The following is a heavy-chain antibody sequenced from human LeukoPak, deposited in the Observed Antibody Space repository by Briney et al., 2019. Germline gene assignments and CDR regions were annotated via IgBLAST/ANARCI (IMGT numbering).Heavy chain of an antibody. CDR3: ARENDILTGYPAAYNYYGMDV. J-gene: IGHJ6*02. V-gene: IGHV3-23*01. CDR1: GFTFSSYA. D-gene: IGHD3-9*01. Sequence: PGGSLRLSCAASGFTFSSYAMAWVRQAPGKGLEWVSTISGGGESTYYADSVKGRFTISRDNAKNSLYLQMNSLRAEDTAVYYCARENDILTGYPAAYNYYGMDVWGQGTTVTVSS. CDR2: ISGGGEST.